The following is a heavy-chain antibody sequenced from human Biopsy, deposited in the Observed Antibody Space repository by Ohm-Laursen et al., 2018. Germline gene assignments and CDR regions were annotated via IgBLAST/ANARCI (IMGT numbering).Heavy chain of an antibody. J-gene: IGHJ4*02. V-gene: IGHV3-21*01. D-gene: IGHD3-10*02. Sequence: GSLRLSCAASGFAFSDYSMDWVRQAPGKGLEWVASISSTSNHIHYVDSVWGRFTISRDNAENSLYLEMNSLRAEETAVYYCAKDDYDRVSSGYYFDYWGQGTLVSVSS. CDR3: AKDDYDRVSSGYYFDY. CDR1: GFAFSDYS. CDR2: ISSTSNHI.